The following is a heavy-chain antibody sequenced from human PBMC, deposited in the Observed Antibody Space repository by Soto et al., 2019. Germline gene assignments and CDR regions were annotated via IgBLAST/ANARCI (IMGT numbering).Heavy chain of an antibody. CDR1: GGTFSSYA. D-gene: IGHD6-19*01. J-gene: IGHJ4*02. CDR3: ARRAGYSSGWLSDY. CDR2: IIPIFGTA. Sequence: SVKVSCKASGGTFSSYAISWVLQAPGQGLEWMGGIIPIFGTANYAQKFQGRVTITADKSTSTAYMELSSLRSEDTAVYYCARRAGYSSGWLSDYWGQGTLVTVSS. V-gene: IGHV1-69*06.